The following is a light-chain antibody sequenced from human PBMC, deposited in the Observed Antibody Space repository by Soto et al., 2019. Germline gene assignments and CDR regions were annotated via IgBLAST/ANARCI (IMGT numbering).Light chain of an antibody. CDR3: LQYDNWPPWT. V-gene: IGKV3D-15*01. J-gene: IGKJ1*01. Sequence: EIVMTQSPATLSVSPGERATLSCRASQSVSSNLAWYQHKPGQAPRLLIYGASTRATGIPARFSGSGSGTAFTLTITSLQSEDFAVYYCLQYDNWPPWTFGQGTKVEIK. CDR1: QSVSSN. CDR2: GAS.